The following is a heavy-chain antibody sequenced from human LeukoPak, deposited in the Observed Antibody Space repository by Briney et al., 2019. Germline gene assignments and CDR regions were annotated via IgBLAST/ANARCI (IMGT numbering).Heavy chain of an antibody. J-gene: IGHJ5*02. CDR1: GGTFSSYA. CDR2: IIPILGIA. V-gene: IGHV1-69*04. D-gene: IGHD6-19*01. Sequence: ASVKVSCKASGGTFSSYAISWVRQAPGQGLEWMGRIIPILGIANYAQKFQGRVTITADESTSTAYMELSSLRSEDTAVYYCARLLSDSSGWYNWFDPWGQGTLVTVSS. CDR3: ARLLSDSSGWYNWFDP.